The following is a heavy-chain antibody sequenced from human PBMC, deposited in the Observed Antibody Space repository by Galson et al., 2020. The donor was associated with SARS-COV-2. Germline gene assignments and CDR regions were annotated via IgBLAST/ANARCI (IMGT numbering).Heavy chain of an antibody. D-gene: IGHD3-10*01. V-gene: IGHV4-31*02. CDR1: GGSIKSGSFY. Sequence: SQTLSLTCTVSGGSIKSGSFYWSWIRQHPGKGLEWIGCIYYNGATYYNPSLKSRLSMSVETSKNQFSLKMSSMTAADTAVYYCARDRRGDYGSGSYRFVYYGMDVWGQGTTVTVS. CDR2: IYYNGAT. CDR3: ARDRRGDYGSGSYRFVYYGMDV. J-gene: IGHJ6*02.